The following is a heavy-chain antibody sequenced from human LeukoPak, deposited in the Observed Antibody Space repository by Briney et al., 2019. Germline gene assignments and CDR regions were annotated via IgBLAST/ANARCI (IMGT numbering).Heavy chain of an antibody. CDR2: ISGSGGST. CDR1: GFTFSTFS. V-gene: IGHV3-23*01. Sequence: GGSLRLSCEGSGFTFSTFSLNWVRQAPGKGLEWVSAISGSGGSTYYADSVKGRFTISRDNSKNTLYLQMNSLRAEDTAVYYCAKDLNGYSYAKGSFDYWGQGTLVTVSS. J-gene: IGHJ4*02. CDR3: AKDLNGYSYAKGSFDY. D-gene: IGHD5-18*01.